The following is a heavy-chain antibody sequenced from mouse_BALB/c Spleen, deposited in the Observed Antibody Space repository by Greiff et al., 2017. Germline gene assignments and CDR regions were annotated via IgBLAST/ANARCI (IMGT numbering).Heavy chain of an antibody. J-gene: IGHJ2*01. V-gene: IGHV1-67*01. Sequence: QVQLQQSGPELVRPGVSVKISCKGSGYTFTDYAMHWVKQSHAKSLEWIGVISTYYGNTNYNQKFKGKATMTVDKSSSTAYMELARLTSEDSAIDYCARWEEYDGYFDYWGQGTTLTVSS. CDR2: ISTYYGNT. CDR1: GYTFTDYA. D-gene: IGHD2-3*01. CDR3: ARWEEYDGYFDY.